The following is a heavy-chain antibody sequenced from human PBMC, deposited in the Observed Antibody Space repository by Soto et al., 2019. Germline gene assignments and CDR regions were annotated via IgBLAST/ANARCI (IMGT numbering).Heavy chain of an antibody. Sequence: GASVKVSCKTSGYTFTDHGIDGVLQSPGQGLDWVGWVSSYNGNTNYAYNLKDRVIMTTDASTSTAYMELRGLRSDDTAVYYCAREVEGSYSPADFWGQGTPVTVSS. CDR2: VSSYNGNT. J-gene: IGHJ4*02. D-gene: IGHD3-10*01. CDR1: GYTFTDHG. V-gene: IGHV1-18*01. CDR3: AREVEGSYSPADF.